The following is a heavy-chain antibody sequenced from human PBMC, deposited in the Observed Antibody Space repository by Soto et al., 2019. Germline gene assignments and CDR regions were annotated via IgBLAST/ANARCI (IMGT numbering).Heavy chain of an antibody. J-gene: IGHJ4*02. CDR2: ILYDGSKE. V-gene: IGHV3-30*18. CDR1: GFSFNTYV. CDR3: AKGLALMADH. D-gene: IGHD2-21*01. Sequence: QSGGSLRLSCTDSGFSFNTYVMDWVRQAPGKGLEWVARILYDGSKEYYADPVKGRFTISRDNSKNTLYLQMDRLRVEDTAVYFCAKGLALMADHWGQGTPVTVS.